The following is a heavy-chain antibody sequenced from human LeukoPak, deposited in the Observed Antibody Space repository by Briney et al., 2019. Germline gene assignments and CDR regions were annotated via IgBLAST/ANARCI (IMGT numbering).Heavy chain of an antibody. CDR2: IDDDGAGT. J-gene: IGHJ5*02. CDR1: GFPFSGYW. V-gene: IGHV3-74*01. CDR3: ARSASGYDA. Sequence: GGSLRLSCAASGFPFSGYWMHWVRQAPGKGLVWVSPIDDDGAGTTYADSVKGRFTISRDNAKNTLYLQMNSLRVEDTAVYYCARSASGYDAWGQGTLVTVSS. D-gene: IGHD5-12*01.